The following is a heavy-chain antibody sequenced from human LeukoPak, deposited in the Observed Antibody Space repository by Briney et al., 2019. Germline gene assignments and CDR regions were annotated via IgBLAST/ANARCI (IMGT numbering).Heavy chain of an antibody. V-gene: IGHV3-21*01. D-gene: IGHD2-15*01. Sequence: PGGSLRLSCAASGFTFSSMNWVRQAPGKGLEFVSSISPSSSYIYYADSVKGRFTISRDNAKNSLYLQMNSLRAEDTAVYYCARAPYGKGGYFDYWGQGTLVTVSS. J-gene: IGHJ4*02. CDR3: ARAPYGKGGYFDY. CDR1: GFTFSS. CDR2: ISPSSSYI.